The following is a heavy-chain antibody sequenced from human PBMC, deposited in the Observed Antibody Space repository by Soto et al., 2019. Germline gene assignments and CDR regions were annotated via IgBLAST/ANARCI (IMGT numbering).Heavy chain of an antibody. V-gene: IGHV4-31*03. J-gene: IGHJ5*02. D-gene: IGHD3-22*01. CDR3: ARETYYYDSSGYYLGVYWFDP. Sequence: SETLSLTCTVSGGSISSGGYYWSWIRQHPGKGLEWIGYIYYSGSTYYNPSLKSRVTISVDTAKNQFSLKLSSVTAADTAGYYCARETYYYDSSGYYLGVYWFDPWGQGTLVTVSS. CDR1: GGSISSGGYY. CDR2: IYYSGST.